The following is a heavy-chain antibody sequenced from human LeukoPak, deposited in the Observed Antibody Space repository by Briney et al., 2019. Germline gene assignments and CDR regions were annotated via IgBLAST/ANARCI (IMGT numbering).Heavy chain of an antibody. CDR2: IYYSGST. Sequence: SETLSLTCTVSGGSISSYYWSWIRQPPGKGLEWIGYIYYSGSTNYNPSLKSRVTIPVDTSKNQFSLKLSFVTAADMAVYYCARWGDYTNYYYYYYMDVWGKGTTVTVSS. V-gene: IGHV4-59*01. CDR1: GGSISSYY. CDR3: ARWGDYTNYYYYYYMDV. J-gene: IGHJ6*03. D-gene: IGHD4-11*01.